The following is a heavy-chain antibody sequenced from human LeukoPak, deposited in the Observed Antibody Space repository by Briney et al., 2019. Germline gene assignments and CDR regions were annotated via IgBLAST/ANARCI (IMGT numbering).Heavy chain of an antibody. Sequence: TGGSLRLSCAAFGFTFSPYWMHWVRQGPGKGLVWVSRINSDGSSTIYADSVKGRFTISRDNAKNTLYLQMDSLRAEDTAVYYCARGGGNHAFDVWGQGTMVTVSS. V-gene: IGHV3-74*01. CDR2: INSDGSST. CDR3: ARGGGNHAFDV. J-gene: IGHJ3*01. CDR1: GFTFSPYW. D-gene: IGHD4-23*01.